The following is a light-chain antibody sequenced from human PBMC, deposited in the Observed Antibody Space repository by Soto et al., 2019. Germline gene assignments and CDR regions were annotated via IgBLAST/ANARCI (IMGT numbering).Light chain of an antibody. V-gene: IGKV1-33*01. CDR2: DAS. CDR1: QDISTS. CDR3: QQYDNLPLT. J-gene: IGKJ4*01. Sequence: DIQMTQSPSSLSASVGDRVTITCQASQDISTSLTWYQHKPGKAPEPLISDASNLERGVPSRFRGSGSETDFTFTISSLQPEDVATYYCQQYDNLPLTFGGGTKVDIK.